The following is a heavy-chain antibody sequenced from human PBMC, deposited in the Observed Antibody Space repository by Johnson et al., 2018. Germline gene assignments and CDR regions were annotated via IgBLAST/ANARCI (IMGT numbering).Heavy chain of an antibody. Sequence: EVQLVESGGGLVQPGRSLRLSCAASGFTFDDYAMHWVRQATGKGLEWVSGISWHGGRLGYADSVKGRFTIPRGKAKNSLYLQMNCLRAEYTALYYCAKCEWYGVDVWGQGTTVTVSS. CDR1: GFTFDDYA. V-gene: IGHV3-9*01. CDR2: ISWHGGRL. J-gene: IGHJ6*02. D-gene: IGHD3-3*01. CDR3: AKCEWYGVDV.